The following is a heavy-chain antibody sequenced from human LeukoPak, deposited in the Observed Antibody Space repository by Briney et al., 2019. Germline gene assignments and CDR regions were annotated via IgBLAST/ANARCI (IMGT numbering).Heavy chain of an antibody. CDR2: IYYSGRT. J-gene: IGHJ3*02. V-gene: IGHV4-39*01. CDR1: GGSISSSSYY. Sequence: PSETLSLTCTVSGGSISSSSYYWGWIRQPPGKGLEWIVTIYYSGRTYNNPSLKSRVTISIDKSKNQFSLKLSSVTAADTAVYYCASRYCGGDCYRRVDAFDIWAKGQWSPSLQ. CDR3: ASRYCGGDCYRRVDAFDI. D-gene: IGHD2-21*02.